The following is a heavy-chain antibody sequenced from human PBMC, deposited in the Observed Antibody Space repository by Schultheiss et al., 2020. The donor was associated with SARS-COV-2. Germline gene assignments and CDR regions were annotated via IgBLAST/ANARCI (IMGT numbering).Heavy chain of an antibody. V-gene: IGHV1-18*04. CDR1: GYSFSRYH. Sequence: ASVKVSCKASGYSFSRYHLHWVRQAPGQGLEWMGRINPNSGNTGYAQKFQGRVTMTTDTSTSTAYMELRSLRSDDTAVYYCATSSSWYLGFDYWGQGTLVTVSS. D-gene: IGHD6-13*01. J-gene: IGHJ4*02. CDR3: ATSSSWYLGFDY. CDR2: INPNSGNT.